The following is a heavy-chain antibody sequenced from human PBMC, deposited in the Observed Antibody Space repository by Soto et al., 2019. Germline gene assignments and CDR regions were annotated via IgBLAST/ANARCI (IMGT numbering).Heavy chain of an antibody. CDR2: ISAYNGNT. D-gene: IGHD3-22*01. Sequence: ASVKVSCKASGYTFTSYGISWVRQAPGQGLEWMGWISAYNGNTNYAQKLQGRVTMTTDTSTSTAYMELRSLRSDDTAVYYCASGYYDSSGYLTRNYYGMDVWGQGTTVIGSS. CDR3: ASGYYDSSGYLTRNYYGMDV. V-gene: IGHV1-18*01. J-gene: IGHJ6*02. CDR1: GYTFTSYG.